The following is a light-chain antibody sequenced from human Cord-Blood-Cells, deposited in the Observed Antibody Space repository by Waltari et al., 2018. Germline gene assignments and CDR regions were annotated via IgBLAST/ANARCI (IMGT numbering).Light chain of an antibody. Sequence: DIQLSPSPSFLCASVEERVTITCRASQGIISDLRWYQQKQGKAPMLMIYAASTLHSGVPSRCSGSGSGTEFTLTISSLQPEDFATKYCQQLDSNPMTFGQGTRLEIK. CDR3: QQLDSNPMT. CDR2: AAS. J-gene: IGKJ5*01. CDR1: QGIISD. V-gene: IGKV1-9*01.